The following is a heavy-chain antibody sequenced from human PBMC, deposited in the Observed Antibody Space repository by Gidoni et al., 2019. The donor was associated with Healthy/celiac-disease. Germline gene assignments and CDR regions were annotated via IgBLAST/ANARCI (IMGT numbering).Heavy chain of an antibody. CDR1: GFTFSNAW. CDR2: IKSKTDGGTT. J-gene: IGHJ5*02. CDR3: TSWAVAGRQGGWFDP. D-gene: IGHD6-19*01. V-gene: IGHV3-15*01. Sequence: EVQLVESGGGLVKPGGSLRLSCAASGFTFSNAWMSWVRQAPGKGLEWVGRIKSKTDGGTTDYAAPVKGRFTISRDDSKNTLYLQMNSLKTEDTAVYYCTSWAVAGRQGGWFDPWGQGTLVTVSS.